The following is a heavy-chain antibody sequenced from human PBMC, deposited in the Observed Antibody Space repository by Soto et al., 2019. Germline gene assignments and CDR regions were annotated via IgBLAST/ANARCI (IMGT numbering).Heavy chain of an antibody. D-gene: IGHD4-17*01. V-gene: IGHV4-59*01. J-gene: IGHJ4*02. Sequence: PSETLSLTCTVSGGSISSYYWSWIRQPPGKGLEWIGYIYYSGSTNYNPSLKSRVTISVDTSKNQFSLKLSSVTAADTAVYYCARDLGIDYGGNPFGYWGQGTLVTSPQ. CDR3: ARDLGIDYGGNPFGY. CDR1: GGSISSYY. CDR2: IYYSGST.